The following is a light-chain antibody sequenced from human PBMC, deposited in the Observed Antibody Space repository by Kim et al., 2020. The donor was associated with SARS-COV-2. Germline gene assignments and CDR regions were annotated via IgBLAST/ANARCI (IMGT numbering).Light chain of an antibody. CDR3: HQYYHWPYT. V-gene: IGKV3-15*01. CDR1: QSVSSN. J-gene: IGKJ2*01. CDR2: RAS. Sequence: SVAPGEKATLPCRATQSVSSNIAWCQQKPGQAPRVLLYRASTRVTGIPARFSGSGSGTEFTLTISSLQSEDFAVYYCHQYYHWPYTFGQGTKLEI.